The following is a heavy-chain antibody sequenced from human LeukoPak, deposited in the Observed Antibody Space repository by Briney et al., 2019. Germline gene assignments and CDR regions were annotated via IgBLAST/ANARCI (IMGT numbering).Heavy chain of an antibody. Sequence: SVKVSCKASGGTFSSYAISWVRQAPGQGLEWMGGIIPIFGTASYAQKFQGRVTITADESTSTAYMELSSLRSEDTAVYYCARAPYYDDSSGPVILLDYYMDVWGKGTTVTVSS. V-gene: IGHV1-69*01. CDR2: IIPIFGTA. D-gene: IGHD3-22*01. CDR3: ARAPYYDDSSGPVILLDYYMDV. CDR1: GGTFSSYA. J-gene: IGHJ6*03.